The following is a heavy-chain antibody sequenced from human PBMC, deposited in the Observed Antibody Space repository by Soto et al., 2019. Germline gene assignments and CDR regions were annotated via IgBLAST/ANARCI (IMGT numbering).Heavy chain of an antibody. J-gene: IGHJ6*02. CDR3: ARGEAAAGNYYYYGMDV. CDR1: GGSISSYY. CDR2: IYTSGST. D-gene: IGHD6-13*01. V-gene: IGHV4-4*07. Sequence: ETLSLTCTVSGGSISSYYWSWIRQPAGKGLEWIGRIYTSGSTNYNPSLKSRVTMSVDTSKNQFSLKLSSVTAADTAVYYCARGEAAAGNYYYYGMDVWGQGTTVTVSS.